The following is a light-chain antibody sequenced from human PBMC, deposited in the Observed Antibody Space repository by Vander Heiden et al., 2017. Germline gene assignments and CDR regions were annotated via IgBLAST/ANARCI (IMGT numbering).Light chain of an antibody. CDR1: ALPKQY. CDR2: KDS. Sequence: SYELPQPPSVSVSPGQTARITCSGDALPKQYAYWYQQKPVQAPVMVIYKDSERPSGIPERISGSSSGTTVTLTISGVQAEDEADYYCQSADSSGTVVFGGGTKLTVL. CDR3: QSADSSGTVV. J-gene: IGLJ2*01. V-gene: IGLV3-25*03.